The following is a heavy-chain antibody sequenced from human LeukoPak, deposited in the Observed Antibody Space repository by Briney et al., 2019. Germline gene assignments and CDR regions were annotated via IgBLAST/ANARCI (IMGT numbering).Heavy chain of an antibody. Sequence: SETLSLTCAVYGGSFSGYYWSWIRQPPGKGLEWIGEINDSGSTNYNPSLKSRVTISVDTSKNQFSLKLSSVTAADTAVYYCARSGYKSWGQGTLVTVSS. CDR1: GGSFSGYY. V-gene: IGHV4-34*01. J-gene: IGHJ4*02. CDR2: INDSGST. D-gene: IGHD5-12*01. CDR3: ARSGYKS.